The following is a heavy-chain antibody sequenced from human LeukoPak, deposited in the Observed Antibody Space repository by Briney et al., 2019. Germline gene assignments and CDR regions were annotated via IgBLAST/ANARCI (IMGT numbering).Heavy chain of an antibody. CDR2: IYTSGST. D-gene: IGHD1-26*01. CDR3: ARAYSRSYSHFDD. V-gene: IGHV4-4*09. J-gene: IGHJ4*02. CDR1: GGSISGYY. Sequence: SETMSLTCTVSGGSISGYYWSWIRQPPGKGLEWIGYIYTSGSTNYNPSLKSRVTISVDTSKNQFSLRLSSVTAADTAMYFCARAYSRSYSHFDDWGQGTLVTVSS.